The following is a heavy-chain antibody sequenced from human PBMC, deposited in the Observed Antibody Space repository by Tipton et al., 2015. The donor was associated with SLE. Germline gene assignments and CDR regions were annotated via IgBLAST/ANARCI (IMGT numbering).Heavy chain of an antibody. Sequence: TLSLTCAVYGGSFSGYYWSWIRQPPGKGLEWIGGINHSGSTNYNPSLKSRVTISVDTSKNQFSLKLSSVTAADTAVYYCARGEWELPFDYWGQGTLVTVSA. CDR3: ARGEWELPFDY. CDR1: GGSFSGYY. J-gene: IGHJ4*02. D-gene: IGHD1-26*01. CDR2: INHSGST. V-gene: IGHV4-34*01.